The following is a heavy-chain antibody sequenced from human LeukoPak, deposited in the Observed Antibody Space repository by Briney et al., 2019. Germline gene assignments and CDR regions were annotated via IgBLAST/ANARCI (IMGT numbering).Heavy chain of an antibody. D-gene: IGHD5-18*01. Sequence: PSQTLSLTCTVSGGSISSGSYYWSWIRQPAGKGLEWIGRIYTSGSTNYNPSLKSRVTISVDTSKNQFSLKLSSVTAADTAVYYCARGKYNYGSFDYWGQGTLVTVSS. CDR2: IYTSGST. J-gene: IGHJ4*02. V-gene: IGHV4-61*02. CDR1: GGSISSGSYY. CDR3: ARGKYNYGSFDY.